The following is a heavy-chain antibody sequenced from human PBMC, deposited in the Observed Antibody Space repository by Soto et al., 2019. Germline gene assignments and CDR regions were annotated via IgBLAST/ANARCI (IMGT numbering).Heavy chain of an antibody. Sequence: QVRLVESGGGVVEPGRSLRLSCVASGFTINRFGMDWVRQAPGKGLEWVALISSDGRNEYYSASVKGRFTISRDMSKNTVYLQMNSLRVEDTAVYYCASVADYWGQGTLVTVSS. CDR3: ASVADY. D-gene: IGHD2-21*01. CDR1: GFTINRFG. J-gene: IGHJ4*02. CDR2: ISSDGRNE. V-gene: IGHV3-30*03.